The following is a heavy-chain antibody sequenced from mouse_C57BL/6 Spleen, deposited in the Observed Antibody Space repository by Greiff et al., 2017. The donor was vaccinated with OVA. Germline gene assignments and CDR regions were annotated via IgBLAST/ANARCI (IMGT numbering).Heavy chain of an antibody. Sequence: EVKVEESGGGLVKPGGSLKLSCAASGFTFSDYGMHWVRQAPEKGLEWVAYISSGSSTIYYADTVKGRFTISRDNAKNTLFLQMTGLRSEDTAMYYCASGYYAMDYWGQGTSVTVSS. V-gene: IGHV5-17*01. J-gene: IGHJ4*01. CDR3: ASGYYAMDY. CDR2: ISSGSSTI. CDR1: GFTFSDYG.